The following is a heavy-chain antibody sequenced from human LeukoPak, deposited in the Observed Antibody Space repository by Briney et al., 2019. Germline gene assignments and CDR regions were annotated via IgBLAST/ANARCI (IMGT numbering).Heavy chain of an antibody. Sequence: KPGGSLRLSCASSGFTFSSYSMNGVRQAPGKGLEWVSSISSSSSYIYYADSVKGRFTTSRDNAKNSLYLQMNSLRAEDTAVYYCARPNSGYESPHLGYWGQGTLVTVSS. D-gene: IGHD5-12*01. J-gene: IGHJ4*02. V-gene: IGHV3-21*01. CDR2: ISSSSSYI. CDR3: ARPNSGYESPHLGY. CDR1: GFTFSSYS.